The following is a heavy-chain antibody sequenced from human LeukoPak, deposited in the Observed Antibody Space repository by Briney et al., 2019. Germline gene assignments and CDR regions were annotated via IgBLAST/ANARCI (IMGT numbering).Heavy chain of an antibody. CDR2: ITPVITLV. Sequence: ASVKVSCKASGGTFGSYGINWVRQAPGQGLEWMGRITPVITLVTYAQKFQGRVTITADKSAATASMELSSLRSEDTAVYYCASLSFEPLRVRGADDAFDIWGQGTMVTVSS. V-gene: IGHV1-69*04. CDR1: GGTFGSYG. D-gene: IGHD3-10*01. CDR3: ASLSFEPLRVRGADDAFDI. J-gene: IGHJ3*02.